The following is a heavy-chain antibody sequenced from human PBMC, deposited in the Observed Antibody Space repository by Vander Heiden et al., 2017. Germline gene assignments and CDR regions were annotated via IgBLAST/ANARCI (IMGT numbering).Heavy chain of an antibody. V-gene: IGHV4-39*01. J-gene: IGHJ4*02. CDR2: IYYSGST. D-gene: IGHD3-9*01. Sequence: QLQLQESGPGLVKPSETLSLTCTVSGGSISSSSYYWGWIRQPPGKGLEWIGSIYYSGSTYYNQSLKSRVTISVDTSKNQFSLKLSSVTAADTAVYYCARHPFQNCDWLSPFDYWGQGTLVTVSS. CDR3: ARHPFQNCDWLSPFDY. CDR1: GGSISSSSYY.